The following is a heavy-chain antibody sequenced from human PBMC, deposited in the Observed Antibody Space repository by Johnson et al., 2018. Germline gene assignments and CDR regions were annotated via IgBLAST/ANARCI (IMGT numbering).Heavy chain of an antibody. V-gene: IGHV4-34*01. D-gene: IGHD5-12*01. CDR2: INHSGST. J-gene: IGHJ6*02. Sequence: QVQLQQWGAGLLKPSETLSLTCAVYGGSFSGYYWSWIRQPPGKGLEWIGEINHSGSTNYNPSLKSRVTIPVDTSKNQFSLKLSSVTAADTALYYCARGRRVATMGVYYYYGMDVWGQGTTVTVSS. CDR3: ARGRRVATMGVYYYYGMDV. CDR1: GGSFSGYY.